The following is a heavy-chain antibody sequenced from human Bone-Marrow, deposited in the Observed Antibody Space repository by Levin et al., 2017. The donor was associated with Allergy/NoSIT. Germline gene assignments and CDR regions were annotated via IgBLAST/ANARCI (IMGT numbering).Heavy chain of an antibody. D-gene: IGHD4-23*01. CDR3: ARDRGNSILFDV. J-gene: IGHJ3*01. V-gene: IGHV3-48*01. Sequence: GSLRLSCTASDFTLKNYGMNWVRQTPGKGLEWIAYIRSGGDIIFYADSVKGRFSISRDDAKNVLHLQMHSLRTEDTAVYFCARDRGNSILFDVWGRGTMVTVSA. CDR2: IRSGGDII. CDR1: DFTLKNYG.